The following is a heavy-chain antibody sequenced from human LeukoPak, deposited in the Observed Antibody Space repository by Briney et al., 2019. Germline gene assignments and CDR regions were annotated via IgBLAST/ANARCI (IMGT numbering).Heavy chain of an antibody. J-gene: IGHJ4*02. V-gene: IGHV4-30-4*08. CDR3: ARHCSSTSRYSGLDY. D-gene: IGHD2-2*02. CDR2: IYYSGST. Sequence: SQTLSLTCTVSGGSISSGDYYWSWIRQPPGKGLEWIGYIYYSGSTYYNPSLKSRVTISVDTSKNQFSLKLSSVTAADTAVYYCARHCSSTSRYSGLDYWGQGTLVTVSS. CDR1: GGSISSGDYY.